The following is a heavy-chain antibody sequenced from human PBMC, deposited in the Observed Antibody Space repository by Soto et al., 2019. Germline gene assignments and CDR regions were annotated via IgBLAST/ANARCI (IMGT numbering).Heavy chain of an antibody. CDR2: IKQDGSEK. D-gene: IGHD1-7*01. V-gene: IGHV3-7*04. CDR3: ARESTFRNWNYQPLTYYYYYYMDV. J-gene: IGHJ6*03. CDR1: GFTFSSYW. Sequence: GGSLRLSCAASGFTFSSYWMSWVRQAPGKGLEWVANIKQDGSEKYYVDSVKGRFTISRDNAKNSLYLQMNSLRAEDTAVYYCARESTFRNWNYQPLTYYYYYYMDVWGKGTTVTVSS.